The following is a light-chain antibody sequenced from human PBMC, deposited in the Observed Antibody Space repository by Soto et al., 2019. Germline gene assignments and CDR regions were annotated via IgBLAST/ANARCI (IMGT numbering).Light chain of an antibody. CDR2: EVS. CDR1: STDFVSYNR. Sequence: QSALTQPPSVSGSPGQSVTISCTGTSTDFVSYNRVSWYQQPPGTAPKLMIYEVSKRPSGVPDRFSGSKSGNTASLTISGLQAADEADYYCSLYTSENAYVFXTGTKVTVL. CDR3: SLYTSENAYV. V-gene: IGLV2-18*01. J-gene: IGLJ1*01.